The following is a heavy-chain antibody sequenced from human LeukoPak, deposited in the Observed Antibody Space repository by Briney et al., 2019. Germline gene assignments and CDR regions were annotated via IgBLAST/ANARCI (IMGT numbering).Heavy chain of an antibody. D-gene: IGHD2-15*01. CDR1: GFTFSSYE. J-gene: IGHJ4*02. CDR3: ARCQAASFDY. CDR2: ISSSGSTI. V-gene: IGHV3-48*03. Sequence: GGSLRLSCAASGFTFSSYEMNWVCQAQGKGLERVSYISSSGSTIYYDDSVKGRFTISRDNAKNALYLQMNSLRAEDTAVYYCARCQAASFDYWGQGTLVTVSS.